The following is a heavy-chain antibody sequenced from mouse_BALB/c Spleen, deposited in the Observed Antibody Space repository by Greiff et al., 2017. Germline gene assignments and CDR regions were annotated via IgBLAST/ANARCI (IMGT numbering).Heavy chain of an antibody. CDR3: ARSTPYYGSSYWYFDV. V-gene: IGHV1-54*01. CDR2: INPGSGGT. Sequence: VQLQESGAELVRPGTSVKVSCKASGYAFTNYLIEWVKQRPGQGLEWIGVINPGSGGTNYNEKFKGKATLTADKSSSTAYMQLSSLTSDDSAVYFCARSTPYYGSSYWYFDVWGAGTTGTVSS. J-gene: IGHJ1*01. CDR1: GYAFTNYL. D-gene: IGHD1-1*01.